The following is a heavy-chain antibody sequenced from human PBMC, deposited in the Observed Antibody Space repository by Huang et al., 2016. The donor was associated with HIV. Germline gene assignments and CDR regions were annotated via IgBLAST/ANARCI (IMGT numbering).Heavy chain of an antibody. V-gene: IGHV3-30*04. J-gene: IGHJ4*02. CDR2: ISYDGSNK. D-gene: IGHD3-10*01. Sequence: QVQLMESGGGVVQPGRSLRLSCEASGFTFSSYAMHWVRQAPGKGLEWVAFISYDGSNKYYADSVKGRFTISRANSKNTLYLQVKGLRTEDTAVYYCAKGSYFGSGTYHKLFEFDYWGQGTLVTVSS. CDR1: GFTFSSYA. CDR3: AKGSYFGSGTYHKLFEFDY.